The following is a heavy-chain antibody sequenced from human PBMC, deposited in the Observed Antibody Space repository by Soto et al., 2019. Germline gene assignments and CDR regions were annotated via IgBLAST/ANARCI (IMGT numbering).Heavy chain of an antibody. CDR1: GGHISSYY. V-gene: IGHV4-59*01. J-gene: IGHJ4*02. D-gene: IGHD3-22*01. CDR2: IYYTGST. CDR3: ARGYYYDSSGYYLPYFDY. Sequence: PSETLSLTCTVSGGHISSYYWSWIRHPPGKGLEWIWHIYYTGSTNHNSSLKSRVTISVDTSKNQFSLRLSSMTAADTAVYYCARGYYYDSSGYYLPYFDYWGQGTLVTVSS.